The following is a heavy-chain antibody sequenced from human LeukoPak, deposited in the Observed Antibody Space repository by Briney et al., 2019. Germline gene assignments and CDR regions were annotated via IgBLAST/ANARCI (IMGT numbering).Heavy chain of an antibody. D-gene: IGHD3-16*02. CDR3: ARVQTRFDYVWGSYRNPPYAFDI. J-gene: IGHJ3*02. CDR1: GFTFSSYS. Sequence: PGGSLRLPCAASGFTFSSYSMNWVRQAPGKGLEWVSYISSSSSTIYYADSVKGRFTISRDNAKNSLYLQMNSLRAEDTAVYYCARVQTRFDYVWGSYRNPPYAFDIWGQGTMVTVSS. V-gene: IGHV3-48*01. CDR2: ISSSSSTI.